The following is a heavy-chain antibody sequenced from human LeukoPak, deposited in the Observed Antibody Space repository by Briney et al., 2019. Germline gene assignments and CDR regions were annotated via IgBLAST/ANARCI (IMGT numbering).Heavy chain of an antibody. V-gene: IGHV3-23*01. CDR2: ISGSGGST. CDR1: GFTFSSYA. D-gene: IGHD2-15*01. J-gene: IGHJ4*02. Sequence: GGSLRLSCAASGFTFSSYAMSWVRQAPGKGQEWVSAISGSGGSTYYADSVKGRFTISRDNSKNTLYLQMNSLRAEDTAVYYCAKGPKRIICSGGSCYPFDYWGQGTLVTVSS. CDR3: AKGPKRIICSGGSCYPFDY.